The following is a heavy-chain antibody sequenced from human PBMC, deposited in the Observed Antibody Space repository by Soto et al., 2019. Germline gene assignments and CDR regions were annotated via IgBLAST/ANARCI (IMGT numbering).Heavy chain of an antibody. D-gene: IGHD3-10*01. J-gene: IGHJ4*02. Sequence: GGSLRLSCAASGFTFSNYGMTWVRLTPGKGLEWVSSISSSGGNTYYADPVKGRFTISRDNSKNTLYLQMNSLRADDTAAYYCAKTTFYHGSGSYFPFDYWGQGTLVTVSS. CDR3: AKTTFYHGSGSYFPFDY. CDR2: ISSSGGNT. CDR1: GFTFSNYG. V-gene: IGHV3-23*01.